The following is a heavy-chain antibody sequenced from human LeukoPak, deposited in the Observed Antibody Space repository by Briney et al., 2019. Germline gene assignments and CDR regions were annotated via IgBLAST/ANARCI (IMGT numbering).Heavy chain of an antibody. V-gene: IGHV1-69*13. CDR1: GGTFSSYA. CDR2: TIPIFGTA. J-gene: IGHJ5*02. D-gene: IGHD3-9*01. Sequence: SVKVSCKASGGTFSSYAISWVRQAPGQGLEWMGGTIPIFGTANYAQEFQGRVTITADESTSTAYMELSSLRSEDTAVYYCARDRPTDYDILTGRFDPWGQGTLVTVSS. CDR3: ARDRPTDYDILTGRFDP.